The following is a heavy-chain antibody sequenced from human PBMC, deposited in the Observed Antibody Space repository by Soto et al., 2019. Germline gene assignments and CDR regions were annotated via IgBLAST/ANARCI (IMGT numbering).Heavy chain of an antibody. CDR1: GFTFSSYA. V-gene: IGHV3-23*01. Sequence: EVQLLESGGGLVQPGGSLRLSCAASGFTFSSYAMSWVRQAPGQGLEWVSAISGSGGSTYYADSVKGRFTISRDNSKNTLYLQMHSLRAEDTAVYYCAKGTLGGSDYYFDYWGQGTLVTVSS. CDR2: ISGSGGST. CDR3: AKGTLGGSDYYFDY. J-gene: IGHJ4*02. D-gene: IGHD1-26*01.